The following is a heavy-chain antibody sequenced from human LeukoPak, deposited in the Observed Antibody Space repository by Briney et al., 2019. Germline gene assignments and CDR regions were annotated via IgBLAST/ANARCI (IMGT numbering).Heavy chain of an antibody. J-gene: IGHJ4*02. D-gene: IGHD6-19*01. CDR3: ARGRQWLIPFDS. Sequence: PSETLSLTCTVSGGSISSYYWGWIRQPPGKGLEWIGSIYYSGSTYYNPSLKSRVTISVDTSKNRFSLKLSSVTAADTAVYYCARGRQWLIPFDSWGQGTLVTVSS. CDR2: IYYSGST. CDR1: GGSISSYY. V-gene: IGHV4-39*01.